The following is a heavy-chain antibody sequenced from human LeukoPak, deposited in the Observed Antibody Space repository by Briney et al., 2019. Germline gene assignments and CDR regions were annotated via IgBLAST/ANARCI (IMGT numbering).Heavy chain of an antibody. Sequence: SETLSLTCAVYGGSFSGYYWSWIRQPPGKGLEWIGEINHSGSTNYNPSLKSRVTISVDTSKNQFSLKLSSVTAADTAVYYCARYSSGWYLIDYWGQGTLVTVSP. CDR1: GGSFSGYY. CDR3: ARYSSGWYLIDY. CDR2: INHSGST. D-gene: IGHD6-19*01. J-gene: IGHJ4*02. V-gene: IGHV4-34*01.